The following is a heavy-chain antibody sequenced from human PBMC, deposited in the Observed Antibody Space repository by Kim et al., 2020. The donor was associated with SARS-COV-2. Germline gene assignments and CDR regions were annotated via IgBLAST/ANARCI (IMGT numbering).Heavy chain of an antibody. J-gene: IGHJ4*02. CDR1: GFTFSSYG. V-gene: IGHV3-30*18. CDR2: ISYDGSNK. CDR3: AKDALLRDGDLGLFDY. D-gene: IGHD4-17*01. Sequence: GGSLRLSCAASGFTFSSYGMHWVRQAPGKGLEWVAVISYDGSNKYYADSVKGRFTISRDNSKNTLYLQMNSLRAEDTAVYYCAKDALLRDGDLGLFDYWGQGTLVTVSS.